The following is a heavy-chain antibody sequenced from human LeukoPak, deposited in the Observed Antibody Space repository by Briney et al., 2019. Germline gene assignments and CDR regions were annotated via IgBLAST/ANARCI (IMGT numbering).Heavy chain of an antibody. CDR1: GGSVSSYY. CDR3: VRDWEGFNFDI. V-gene: IGHV4-59*02. D-gene: IGHD1-26*01. Sequence: PSETLSLTXTVSGGSVSSYYWSWIRQPPGEGLEWIAYIHNSGSTNYNPSLKSRATIAVDTSKNQFSLKLSSVTAADTAMYYCVRDWEGFNFDIWGQGTVVTVSS. J-gene: IGHJ3*02. CDR2: IHNSGST.